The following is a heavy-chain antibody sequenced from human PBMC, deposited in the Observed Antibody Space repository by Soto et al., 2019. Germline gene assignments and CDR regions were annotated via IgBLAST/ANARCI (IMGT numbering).Heavy chain of an antibody. CDR2: SSAYNGNT. Sequence: QVQLVQSGAEVKKPGASVKVSCKASGYTFTSYGISWVRQAPGQGLEWMGWSSAYNGNTNYAQKLQGRVTMTTDTSTSTAHMELRGLRSADTAVYYCARDDFGASGDYWGQGTLVTVSS. CDR3: ARDDFGASGDY. V-gene: IGHV1-18*01. CDR1: GYTFTSYG. J-gene: IGHJ4*02. D-gene: IGHD3-3*01.